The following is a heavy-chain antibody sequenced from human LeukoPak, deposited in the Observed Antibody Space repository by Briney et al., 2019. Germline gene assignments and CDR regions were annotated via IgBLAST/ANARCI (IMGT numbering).Heavy chain of an antibody. CDR3: ARVVLVRGVITFDY. V-gene: IGHV4-59*01. J-gene: IGHJ4*02. Sequence: ASETLSLTCTVSGGSISSYYWSWIRQPPGKGLEWIGYIYYSGSTNYNPSLKSRVTISVDTSKNQFSLKLSSVTAADTAVYYCARVVLVRGVITFDYWGQGTLVTVSS. CDR1: GGSISSYY. D-gene: IGHD3-10*01. CDR2: IYYSGST.